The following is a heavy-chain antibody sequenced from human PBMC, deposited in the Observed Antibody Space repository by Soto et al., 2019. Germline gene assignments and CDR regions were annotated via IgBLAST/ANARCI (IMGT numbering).Heavy chain of an antibody. D-gene: IGHD6-19*01. J-gene: IGHJ6*02. CDR3: ERRIGLSYTSGWYYYAMDV. Sequence: PGESLKISCKGSGYSFTSYWIGWVRQMPGKGLEWMGIIYPGDSDTRYSPSFQGQVTISADKSISTAYLQWSSLKASDTAMYYCERRIGLSYTSGWYYYAMDVWGQGTTVTV. CDR2: IYPGDSDT. CDR1: GYSFTSYW. V-gene: IGHV5-51*01.